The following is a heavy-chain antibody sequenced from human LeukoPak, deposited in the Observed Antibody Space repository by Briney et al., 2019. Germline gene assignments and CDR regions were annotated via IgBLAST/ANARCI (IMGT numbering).Heavy chain of an antibody. J-gene: IGHJ3*02. Sequence: ASVKVSCKASGYTFTSYGISWVRQAPGQGLEWMGWISAYNGNTNYAQKLQGRVTMTTDTSTSTAYMELRSLRSDDTAMYYCARTNYYDSSGYGAFDIWGQGTMVTVSS. D-gene: IGHD3-22*01. V-gene: IGHV1-18*01. CDR2: ISAYNGNT. CDR3: ARTNYYDSSGYGAFDI. CDR1: GYTFTSYG.